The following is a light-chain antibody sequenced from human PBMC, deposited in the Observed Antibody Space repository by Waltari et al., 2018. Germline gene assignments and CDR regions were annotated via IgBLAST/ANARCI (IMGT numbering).Light chain of an antibody. Sequence: ETVMTQSPATLSVSPGERATLSCRASQSISNKLAWYQQKPGQAPRLLSYGASTRPTGLPARFGGSGSGTEFTLTISSLQSEDFAVYYCHQYTDWPPTFGQGTKVEVK. V-gene: IGKV3-15*01. CDR2: GAS. CDR1: QSISNK. J-gene: IGKJ1*01. CDR3: HQYTDWPPT.